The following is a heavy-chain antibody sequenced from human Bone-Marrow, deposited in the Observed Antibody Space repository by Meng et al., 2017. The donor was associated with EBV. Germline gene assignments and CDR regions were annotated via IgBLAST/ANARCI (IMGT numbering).Heavy chain of an antibody. J-gene: IGHJ4*02. CDR2: MNPNSGNT. CDR1: GYTLTNYD. CDR3: ARGPTCGYNCPYYFDF. D-gene: IGHD5-24*01. V-gene: IGHV1-8*01. Sequence: VQVGQSGAEVEKPGASVKVSGKASGYTLTNYDINGVRQATGQGLEWVGWMNPNSGNTGYAQKFQGRVTMTRNTSISTAYMELSSLRSEDTAVYYCARGPTCGYNCPYYFDFWGQGTLVTVSS.